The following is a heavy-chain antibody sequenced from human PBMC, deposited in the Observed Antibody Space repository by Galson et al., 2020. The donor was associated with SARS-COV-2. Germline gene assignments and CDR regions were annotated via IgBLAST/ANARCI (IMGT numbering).Heavy chain of an antibody. V-gene: IGHV3-9*01. J-gene: IGHJ3*02. CDR2: ISGNSGSK. CDR3: AKEAYCGGDCLPGAFDI. CDR1: GFTFDDYA. Sequence: TGGSLRLSCAASGFTFDDYAMHWVRQAPGKGLEWVSVISGNSGSKGYADSVKGRFTISRDNAKNSLYLQMNSLRAEDTALYYCAKEAYCGGDCLPGAFDIWGQGTMVTVSS. D-gene: IGHD2-21*02.